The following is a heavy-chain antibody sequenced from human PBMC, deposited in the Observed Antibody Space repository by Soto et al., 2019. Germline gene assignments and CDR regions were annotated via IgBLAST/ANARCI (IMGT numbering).Heavy chain of an antibody. CDR3: ARQLQGYCSSTSCPNWFDP. J-gene: IGHJ5*02. Sequence: PSETLSLTCTVSGGSISSYYWSWIRQPPGKGLEWIGYIYYSGSTNYNPSLKSRVTISVDTSKNQFSLKLSSVTAADTAVYYCARQLQGYCSSTSCPNWFDPWGHGTLVTVSS. CDR1: GGSISSYY. D-gene: IGHD2-2*01. V-gene: IGHV4-59*08. CDR2: IYYSGST.